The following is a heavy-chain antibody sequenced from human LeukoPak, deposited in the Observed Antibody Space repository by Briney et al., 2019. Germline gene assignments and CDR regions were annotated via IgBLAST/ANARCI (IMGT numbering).Heavy chain of an antibody. Sequence: GGSLRLSCAASGFTFSSYGMHWVRQAPGKGLEWVGVIWYDGSNKYYADSVKGRFTISRDNSKNTLYLQMNSLRAEDTAVYYCARVGDSSGYSFPFDYWGQGTLVTVSS. J-gene: IGHJ4*02. V-gene: IGHV3-33*01. CDR2: IWYDGSNK. CDR3: ARVGDSSGYSFPFDY. D-gene: IGHD3-22*01. CDR1: GFTFSSYG.